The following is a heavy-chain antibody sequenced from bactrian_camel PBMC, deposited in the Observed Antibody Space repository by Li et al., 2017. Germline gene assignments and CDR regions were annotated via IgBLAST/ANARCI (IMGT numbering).Heavy chain of an antibody. Sequence: HVQLVESGGGSVQSGGSLTLSCAGSGYRNARYCLGWFRQAPGKEREGVVSITTRGDTTNYADSVKGRFTISQDNAKNTVYLQMNSLKTEDTAVYYCAAELRGGDYCYRRFNYWGQGTQVTVS. CDR3: AAELRGGDYCYRRFNY. CDR1: GYRNARYC. J-gene: IGHJ4*01. CDR2: ITTRGDTT. V-gene: IGHV3S63*01. D-gene: IGHD2*01.